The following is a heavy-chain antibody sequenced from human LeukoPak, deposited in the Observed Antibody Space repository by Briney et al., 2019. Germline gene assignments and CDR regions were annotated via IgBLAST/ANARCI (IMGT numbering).Heavy chain of an antibody. CDR3: ARHGTAAGPFQL. CDR1: GYTLTELS. Sequence: GASVKVSCKVSGYTLTELSMHWVRQAPGKGLEWMGGFDPEDGETIYAQKFQGRVTMTEDTSTDTAYMELSSLRSEDTAVYFCARHGTAAGPFQLWGQGTLVTLSS. CDR2: FDPEDGET. V-gene: IGHV1-24*01. D-gene: IGHD2-8*02. J-gene: IGHJ1*01.